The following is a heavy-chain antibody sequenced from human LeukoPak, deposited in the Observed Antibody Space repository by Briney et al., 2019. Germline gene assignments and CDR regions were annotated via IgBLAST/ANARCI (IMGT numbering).Heavy chain of an antibody. Sequence: PSGTLSVSRTVSLGSISSYYWSSICPPPRERVGWIGYMYYSGNTNYTPSLKSRVTISVDTSKNQFSLKLSSVTAADTAVYYCARVIAVAGGEFDYWGQGTLVTVSS. D-gene: IGHD6-19*01. CDR3: ARVIAVAGGEFDY. V-gene: IGHV4-59*01. CDR1: LGSISSYY. J-gene: IGHJ4*02. CDR2: MYYSGNT.